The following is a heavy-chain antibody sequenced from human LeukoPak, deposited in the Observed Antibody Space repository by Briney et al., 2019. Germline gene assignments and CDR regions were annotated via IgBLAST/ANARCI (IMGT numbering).Heavy chain of an antibody. D-gene: IGHD3-10*01. CDR3: ARQDVGAADY. CDR2: IYPGDSET. J-gene: IGHJ4*02. V-gene: IGHV5-51*01. CDR1: GYNFNHYW. Sequence: GESLKISCKGSGYNFNHYWLTWVRQMPGKGLEWIGVIYPGDSETRYSPSFQGQVTISADKSISTAYLQWSSLKASDTAMYYCARQDVGAADYWGQGTLVTVSS.